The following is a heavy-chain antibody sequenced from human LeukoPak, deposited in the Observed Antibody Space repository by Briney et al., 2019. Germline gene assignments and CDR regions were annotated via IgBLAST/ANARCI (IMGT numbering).Heavy chain of an antibody. CDR2: VREDGSNI. CDR3: ARDGYRPPGY. CDR1: GFTFSVFW. D-gene: IGHD1-1*01. V-gene: IGHV3-7*01. J-gene: IGHJ4*02. Sequence: GGSLRLSCAASGFTFSVFWMSWVRQAPGEGQGRVANVREDGSNIYYVDSVTRRFTISRDNAKTSLYLQMNSLRAEDTAVYYCARDGYRPPGYWGQGNLVTVSS.